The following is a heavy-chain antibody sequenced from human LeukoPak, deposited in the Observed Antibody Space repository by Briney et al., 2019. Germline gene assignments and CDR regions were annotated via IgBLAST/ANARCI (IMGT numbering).Heavy chain of an antibody. CDR1: GYTFTSYD. CDR3: ATPSGRNYYDSSGYYRFDY. V-gene: IGHV1-8*01. D-gene: IGHD3-22*01. CDR2: MNPNSGNT. J-gene: IGHJ4*02. Sequence: ASVKVSCKASGYTFTSYDINWVRQATGQGLEWMGWMNPNSGNTGYAQKFQGRVTMTRNTSISTAYMELSSLRSEDTAVYYCATPSGRNYYDSSGYYRFDYWGQGTLVTVSS.